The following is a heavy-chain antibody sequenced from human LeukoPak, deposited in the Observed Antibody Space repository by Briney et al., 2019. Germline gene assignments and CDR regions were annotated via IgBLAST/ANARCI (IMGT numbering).Heavy chain of an antibody. CDR2: IYYSGST. D-gene: IGHD3-10*01. J-gene: IGHJ4*02. CDR3: ARVVGGEVDY. CDR1: GGSFTSGGYY. V-gene: IGHV4-31*03. Sequence: PSETLSLSCTASGGSFTSGGYYWIWIRQHPGKGLEWIGYIYYSGSTYYNPSLKSRVTISVDTSKNQFSLKLSSVTAADTAVYYCARVVGGEVDYWGQGTLVTVSS.